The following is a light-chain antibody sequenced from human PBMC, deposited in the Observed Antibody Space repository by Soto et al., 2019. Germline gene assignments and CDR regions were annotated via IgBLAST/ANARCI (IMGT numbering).Light chain of an antibody. CDR3: SSYTSSNTEV. CDR1: SSVVGAYNY. V-gene: IGLV2-14*03. Sequence: QSALTQPASVSGSPGQSITISCTGTSSVVGAYNYVSWYQHHPGKAPKLIIYDVSDRPSGVSNRFSASKSGSTASLTISGLQAEDEADYYCSSYTSSNTEVFGTGTKVTVL. J-gene: IGLJ1*01. CDR2: DVS.